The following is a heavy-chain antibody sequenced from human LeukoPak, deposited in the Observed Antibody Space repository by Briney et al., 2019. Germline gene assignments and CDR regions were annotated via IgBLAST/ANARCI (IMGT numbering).Heavy chain of an antibody. V-gene: IGHV3-48*01. CDR2: ISSDANTI. D-gene: IGHD6-19*01. Sequence: GGSLRLSCAASGFTFSNYNMNWVRQAPGKGLEWVSYISSDANTIHYGDSVKGRFTISRDNAKSSLYLEMNSLRVEDTAVYYCARAASGWYVFDFWGQGTLVTVSS. CDR1: GFTFSNYN. CDR3: ARAASGWYVFDF. J-gene: IGHJ4*02.